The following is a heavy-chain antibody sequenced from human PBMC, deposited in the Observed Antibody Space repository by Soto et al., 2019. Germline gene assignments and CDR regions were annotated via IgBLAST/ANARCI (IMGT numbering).Heavy chain of an antibody. Sequence: PGGSLRLSCAASGFTFDDYAMHWVRQAPGKGLEWVSGISWNSGSIGYADSVKGRFTISRDNAKNSLYLQMNSLRAEDTALYYCAKQVGATTYYYYGMDVWGQGTTVTVSS. CDR1: GFTFDDYA. CDR3: AKQVGATTYYYYGMDV. J-gene: IGHJ6*02. V-gene: IGHV3-9*01. D-gene: IGHD1-26*01. CDR2: ISWNSGSI.